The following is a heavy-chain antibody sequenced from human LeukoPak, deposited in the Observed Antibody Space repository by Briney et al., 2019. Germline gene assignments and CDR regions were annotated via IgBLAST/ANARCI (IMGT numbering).Heavy chain of an antibody. Sequence: GGSLRLSCAASGFTFDDYAMHWVRQAPGKGLEWVSGISWNSGSIGYADSVKGRFTISRDNSKNTLYLQMNSLRAEDTAVYYCARVPTRYCSSTSCYRRAFDIWDQGTMVTVSS. J-gene: IGHJ3*02. CDR1: GFTFDDYA. CDR2: ISWNSGSI. D-gene: IGHD2-2*01. CDR3: ARVPTRYCSSTSCYRRAFDI. V-gene: IGHV3-9*01.